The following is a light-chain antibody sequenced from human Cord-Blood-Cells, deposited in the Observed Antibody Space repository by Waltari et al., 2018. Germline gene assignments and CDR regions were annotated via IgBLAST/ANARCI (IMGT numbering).Light chain of an antibody. Sequence: DIHMTQSPSSLSASVAERVTITCRASQSIISYLNWYQQKPGKAPKLLIYAASSLQSGVPSRFSGSGSGTDFTLTISSLQPEDFATYYCQQSYSTPLTFGGGTKVEIK. CDR1: QSIISY. CDR3: QQSYSTPLT. J-gene: IGKJ4*01. V-gene: IGKV1-39*01. CDR2: AAS.